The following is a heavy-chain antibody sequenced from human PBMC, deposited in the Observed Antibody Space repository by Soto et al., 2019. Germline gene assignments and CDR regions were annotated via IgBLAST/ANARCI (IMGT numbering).Heavy chain of an antibody. CDR1: GFTFSTNS. V-gene: IGHV3-23*01. Sequence: EVQLLESGGGLVQPGGSLRLSCAASGFTFSTNSMTWVRQAPGKGLEWVCGISGGGDSTHYADSVKGRFTISRDNTKNMVYRQMNSLTADATAVAFRSKWDGYGDQWGQGTLVTVSS. J-gene: IGHJ5*02. D-gene: IGHD5-12*01. CDR2: ISGGGDST. CDR3: SKWDGYGDQ.